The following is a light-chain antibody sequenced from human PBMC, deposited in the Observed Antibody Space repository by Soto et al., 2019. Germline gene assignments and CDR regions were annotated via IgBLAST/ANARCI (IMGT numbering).Light chain of an antibody. V-gene: IGLV1-40*01. CDR1: SSNIGAGYD. J-gene: IGLJ2*01. Sequence: QCVLTQPPSESGAPGQRVTISCTGSSSNIGAGYDVHWYQQLPGTAPKLLIYGNSNRPSGVPDRFSGSKSGTSASLAITGLQAEDEADYYCQSYDSSLSGSHVVFGGGTKLTVL. CDR2: GNS. CDR3: QSYDSSLSGSHVV.